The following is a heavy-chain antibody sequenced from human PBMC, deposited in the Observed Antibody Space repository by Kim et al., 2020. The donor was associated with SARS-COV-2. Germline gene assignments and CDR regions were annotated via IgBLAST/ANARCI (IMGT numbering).Heavy chain of an antibody. V-gene: IGHV3-23*01. D-gene: IGHD3-22*01. J-gene: IGHJ4*02. CDR3: AKLISISDGSGCLNY. Sequence: DSGKGRFTISRDNSTNTLYLQMNSLRAEDTALYYCAKLISISDGSGCLNYWGQGTLVTVSS.